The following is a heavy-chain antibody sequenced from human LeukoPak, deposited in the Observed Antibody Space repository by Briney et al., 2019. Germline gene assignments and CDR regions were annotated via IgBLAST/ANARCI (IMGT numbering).Heavy chain of an antibody. D-gene: IGHD2-2*01. CDR3: ARSCSSTSCYEGLYWFDP. CDR1: GYSFTSYW. J-gene: IGHJ5*02. CDR2: IYPGDSDT. V-gene: IGHV5-51*01. Sequence: GESLKISCKGSGYSFTSYWIGWVRQMPGKGLEWMGIIYPGDSDTRYSPSFQGQVTISADKSISTAYLQWSSLKASDTAMYYCARSCSSTSCYEGLYWFDPWGQGTLVTVSS.